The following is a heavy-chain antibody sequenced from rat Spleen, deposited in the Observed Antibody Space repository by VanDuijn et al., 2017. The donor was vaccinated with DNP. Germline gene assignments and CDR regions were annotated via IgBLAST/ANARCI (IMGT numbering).Heavy chain of an antibody. J-gene: IGHJ3*01. CDR3: IRDGGGNWFAY. V-gene: IGHV2-72*01. CDR1: GFSLASNG. D-gene: IGHD1-1*01. CDR2: IWTGGST. Sequence: QVQLEESGPGLMHPSETLSLTCTVSGFSLASNGVGWGRQPLGKGLVWMGIIWTGGSTDYNSALKSRLSISRDTSKNQVFLKMNSLQTDDTGTYYCIRDGGGNWFAYWGQGTLVTVSS.